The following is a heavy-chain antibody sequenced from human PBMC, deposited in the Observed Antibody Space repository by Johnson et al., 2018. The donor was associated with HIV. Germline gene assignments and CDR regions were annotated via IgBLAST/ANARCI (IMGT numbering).Heavy chain of an antibody. CDR1: GFTFSSYW. CDR3: AKDIRLVSAYYDILSGTSFDAFDI. CDR2: IKQDGSNK. Sequence: VQLVESGGGLVQPGGSLRLSCAASGFTFSSYWMSWVRQAPGKGLEWVANIKQDGSNKYYADSVKGRFTISRDNSKNTLYLQMNSLRVEDTAVYYCAKDIRLVSAYYDILSGTSFDAFDIWGQGTMVTVSS. J-gene: IGHJ3*02. D-gene: IGHD3-9*01. V-gene: IGHV3-7*01.